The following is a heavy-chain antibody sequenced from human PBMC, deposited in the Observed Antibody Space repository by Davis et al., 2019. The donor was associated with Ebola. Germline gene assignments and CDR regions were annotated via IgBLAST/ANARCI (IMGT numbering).Heavy chain of an antibody. CDR3: ARVKDTSLGSFEF. V-gene: IGHV5-51*01. CDR2: IYPGDSDT. D-gene: IGHD1-26*01. Sequence: GESLKISCKGSGYTFTTYWIGWVRQMPGKGLEWMGIIYPGDSDTRYSPSFQGQVTISADKSISTAYLQWSGLKASDTAIYFCARVKDTSLGSFEFWGQGTLVTVSS. J-gene: IGHJ4*02. CDR1: GYTFTTYW.